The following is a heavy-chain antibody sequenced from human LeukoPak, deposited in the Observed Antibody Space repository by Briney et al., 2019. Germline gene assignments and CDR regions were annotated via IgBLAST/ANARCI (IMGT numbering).Heavy chain of an antibody. CDR1: GFTFSSYG. V-gene: IGHV3-30*02. J-gene: IGHJ4*02. Sequence: PGGSLRLSCAASGFTFSSYGMHWVRQAPGKGLEWVAFIRYDGSNKYYADSVKGRFTISRYNSKNTLYLQMNSLRAEDTAVYYCAKEESRTGYFDYWGQGTLVTVSS. D-gene: IGHD1-14*01. CDR3: AKEESRTGYFDY. CDR2: IRYDGSNK.